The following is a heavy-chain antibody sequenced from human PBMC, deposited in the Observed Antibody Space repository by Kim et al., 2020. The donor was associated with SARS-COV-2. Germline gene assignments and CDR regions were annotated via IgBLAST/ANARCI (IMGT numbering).Heavy chain of an antibody. CDR1: GYTFTSYA. CDR2: INAGNGNT. D-gene: IGHD3-10*01. V-gene: IGHV1-3*01. Sequence: ASVKVSCKASGYTFTSYAMHWVRQAPGQRLEWMGWINAGNGNTKYSQKFQGRVTITRDTSASTAYMELSSLRSEDTAVYYCARVTLVRGVIHNDAFDIWGQGAMVTLSS. J-gene: IGHJ3*02. CDR3: ARVTLVRGVIHNDAFDI.